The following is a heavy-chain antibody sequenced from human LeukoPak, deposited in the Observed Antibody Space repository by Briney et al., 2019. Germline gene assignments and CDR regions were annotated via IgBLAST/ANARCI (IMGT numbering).Heavy chain of an antibody. Sequence: SETLSLTCSVSGASISSYSWSWIRQTPGKGLEWIGYIHNSATTNYNPSLKSRLTISVDTSKNQISLKLTSVTAADTAVYYCARNSSSSWGYYSMDVWGKGTTVTVSS. J-gene: IGHJ6*03. CDR3: ARNSSSSWGYYSMDV. CDR1: GASISSYS. D-gene: IGHD6-13*01. V-gene: IGHV4-59*01. CDR2: IHNSATT.